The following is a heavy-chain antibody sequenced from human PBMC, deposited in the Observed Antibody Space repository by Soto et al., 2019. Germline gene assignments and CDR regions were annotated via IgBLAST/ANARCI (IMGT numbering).Heavy chain of an antibody. J-gene: IGHJ4*02. V-gene: IGHV3-23*01. CDR2: ISGSGGST. D-gene: IGHD3-10*01. Sequence: EVQLLESGGGLVQPGGSLRLSCAASGFTFSSYAMSWVRQAPGKGLEWVSAISGSGGSTYYADSVKGRFTISRDNSKNTLYLQMNSLRAEDTAVYYCAKDQGGWFGENRPGSFDYWGQGTLVTVSS. CDR1: GFTFSSYA. CDR3: AKDQGGWFGENRPGSFDY.